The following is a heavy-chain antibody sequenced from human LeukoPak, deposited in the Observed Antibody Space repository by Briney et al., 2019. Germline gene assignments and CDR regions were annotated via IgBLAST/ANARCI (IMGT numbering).Heavy chain of an antibody. CDR1: GYTFTSYY. J-gene: IGHJ5*02. V-gene: IGHV1-46*01. D-gene: IGHD4-17*01. CDR2: INPSGGST. CDR3: ARGRRVIDYGDYGWFDP. Sequence: ASVKVSCKASGYTFTSYYMHWVRQAPGQGLEWMGIINPSGGSTSYAQKFQGRVTMTRDTSTSTVYMELSSLRSEDTAVYYCARGRRVIDYGDYGWFDPWGQGTLVTVSS.